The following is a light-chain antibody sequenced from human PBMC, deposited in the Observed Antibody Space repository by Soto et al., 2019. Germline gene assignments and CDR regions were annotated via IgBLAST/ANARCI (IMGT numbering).Light chain of an antibody. CDR2: GAS. J-gene: IGKJ2*01. V-gene: IGKV3-15*01. CDR1: QTVSRS. Sequence: EVVLTQSPATLPVSPGERATLSCRASQTVSRSLAWYQQKPGQAPRLLIYGASTRATGIPGRFSGSGSGTDFTLTISSLQSEDFAGYYCQQYIDWPPYTFGQGTKVDIK. CDR3: QQYIDWPPYT.